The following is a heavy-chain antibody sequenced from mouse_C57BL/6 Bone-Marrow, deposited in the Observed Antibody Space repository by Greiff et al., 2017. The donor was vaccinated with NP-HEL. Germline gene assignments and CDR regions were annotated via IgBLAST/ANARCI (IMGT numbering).Heavy chain of an antibody. Sequence: VQLQQPGAELVMPGASVKLSCKASGYTFTSYWMHWVKQRPGQGLEWIGEIDPSDSYTNYNQNVNGKSTLTCNKSSSTAYMQLSSLTSEDSAVYYCARRARYWYFDVWDTGTTVTVTS. CDR2: IDPSDSYT. D-gene: IGHD3-1*01. CDR1: GYTFTSYW. CDR3: ARRARYWYFDV. V-gene: IGHV1-69*01. J-gene: IGHJ1*03.